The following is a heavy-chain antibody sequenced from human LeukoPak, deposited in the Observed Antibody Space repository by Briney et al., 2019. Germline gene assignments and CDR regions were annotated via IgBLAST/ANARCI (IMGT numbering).Heavy chain of an antibody. Sequence: SDTLSLTCAVYGGSFSGFYWSWIRHVPGKGLEWIGEINYTGSTSYNPSLKSRVTISVDTSKNQFSLKLSSVTAADTAVYYCARGLWAAGNAFDIWGQGTMVTVSS. CDR2: INYTGST. CDR3: ARGLWAAGNAFDI. D-gene: IGHD6-13*01. CDR1: GGSFSGFY. J-gene: IGHJ3*02. V-gene: IGHV4-34*01.